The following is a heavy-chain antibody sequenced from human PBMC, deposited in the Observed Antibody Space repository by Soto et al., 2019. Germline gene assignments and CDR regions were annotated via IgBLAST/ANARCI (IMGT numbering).Heavy chain of an antibody. Sequence: EVQLLESGGGLVQPGGSLRLSCAAPGFTFNIYDMTWVRQAPGKGLEWVSTIGTAGNTFYADSVKGRFTISRDNSKNMLFLQMDSLRAEDTALYYCAKDTIDATRAKTDYWGQGTLVTVSS. CDR3: AKDTIDATRAKTDY. CDR1: GFTFNIYD. CDR2: IGTAGNT. D-gene: IGHD1-1*01. J-gene: IGHJ4*02. V-gene: IGHV3-23*01.